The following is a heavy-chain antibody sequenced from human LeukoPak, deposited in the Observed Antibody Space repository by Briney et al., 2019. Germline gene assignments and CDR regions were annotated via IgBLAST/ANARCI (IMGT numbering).Heavy chain of an antibody. V-gene: IGHV3-7*03. CDR2: IRQDGDTK. CDR3: AKGRCGDSSCWYFDA. D-gene: IGHD6-13*01. Sequence: PGGSLRLSCAASGFPFNAYWMTWVRQAPGKGLEWVANIRQDGDTKYYVDSVKGRFTISRDDSQNTVYLQMNSVRAEDTAIYFCAKGRCGDSSCWYFDAWAKGTRVTVSS. J-gene: IGHJ4*02. CDR1: GFPFNAYW.